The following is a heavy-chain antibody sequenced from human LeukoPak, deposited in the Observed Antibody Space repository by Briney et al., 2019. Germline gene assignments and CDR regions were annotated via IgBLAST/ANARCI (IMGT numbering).Heavy chain of an antibody. CDR2: IYSGGST. J-gene: IGHJ3*02. CDR1: GFTVSSNY. D-gene: IGHD6-13*01. CDR3: ARAKYSSSWYHQFSFDI. V-gene: IGHV3-53*04. Sequence: PGGSPRLSCAASGFTVSSNYMSWVRQAPGKGLEWVSVIYSGGSTYYADSVKGRFTISRHNSKNTLYLQMNSLRAEDTAVYYCARAKYSSSWYHQFSFDIWGQGTMVTVSS.